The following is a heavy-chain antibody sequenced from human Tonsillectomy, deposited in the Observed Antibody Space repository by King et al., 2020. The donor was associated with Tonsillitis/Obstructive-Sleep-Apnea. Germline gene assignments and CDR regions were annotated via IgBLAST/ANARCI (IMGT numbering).Heavy chain of an antibody. CDR2: IGWNSGSI. CDR1: GFTFDDYA. V-gene: IGHV3-9*01. CDR3: AKXXYYDXXGYXXY. Sequence: VQLVESGGGLVQPGRSLRLSCAASGFTFDDYAMHWVRQVPGKGLEWVSGIGWNSGSITYADSVKGRFTISRDNAESSLYLQMNSLRAEDTAFYYCAKXXYYDXXGYXXYWGXXTLXTVS. D-gene: IGHD3-22*01. J-gene: IGHJ4*02.